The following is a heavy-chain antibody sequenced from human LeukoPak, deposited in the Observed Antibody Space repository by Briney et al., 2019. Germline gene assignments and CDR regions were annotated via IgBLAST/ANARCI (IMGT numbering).Heavy chain of an antibody. Sequence: GGSLRLSCAASGFTFSSYAMSWVRQAPGKGLEWVSGISASGPGTYYADSVKGRFTISRDDSKNTLYLQMNRLRAEDTAVYYCAKAMGAFYFDSWGQGSLVTVSS. CDR2: ISASGPGT. D-gene: IGHD1-26*01. J-gene: IGHJ4*02. CDR3: AKAMGAFYFDS. V-gene: IGHV3-23*01. CDR1: GFTFSSYA.